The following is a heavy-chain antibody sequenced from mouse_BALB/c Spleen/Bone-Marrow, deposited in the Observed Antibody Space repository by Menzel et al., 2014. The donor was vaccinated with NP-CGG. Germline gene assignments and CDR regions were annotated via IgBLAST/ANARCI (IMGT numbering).Heavy chain of an antibody. J-gene: IGHJ2*01. CDR2: ISYSGST. CDR3: ARLGGYGPYFDY. V-gene: IGHV3-8*02. D-gene: IGHD1-1*02. CDR1: GDSITSGY. Sequence: VQLQQSGPSLVKPSQTLFLPCSVTGDSITSGYWNWIRKFPGNKLEYMGYISYSGSTYFNPSLKSRISITRDTSKNQYYLQLNSVTTEDTATYYCARLGGYGPYFDYWGQGTTLTVSS.